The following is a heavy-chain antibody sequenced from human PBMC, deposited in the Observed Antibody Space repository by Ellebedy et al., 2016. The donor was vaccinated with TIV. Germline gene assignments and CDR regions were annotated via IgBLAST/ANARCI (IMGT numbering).Heavy chain of an antibody. CDR2: LSGSGGST. Sequence: PGGSLRLSCAASGFTFSSYSMNWVRQAPGKGLEWVSSLSGSGGSTYYADSVKGRFTISRDNSKNTLYLQMNSLRAEDTAVYYCAKKVTMVRGVITYYHYAMDVWGQGTTVTVSS. CDR1: GFTFSSYS. D-gene: IGHD3-10*01. J-gene: IGHJ6*02. CDR3: AKKVTMVRGVITYYHYAMDV. V-gene: IGHV3-23*01.